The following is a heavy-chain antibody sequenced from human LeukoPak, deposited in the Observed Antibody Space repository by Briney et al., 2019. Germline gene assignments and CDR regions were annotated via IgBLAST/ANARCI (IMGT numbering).Heavy chain of an antibody. CDR3: ARRLGGGYDFDY. Sequence: GASVKVSCKASGYTFTAYFIHWVRQAPGQGLDWVGLINTRTGGTNYAPKFQGRVTMNRDTSISTAYMELRSLSSDDTAVYYCARRLGGGYDFDYWGQGALVTVSS. CDR2: INTRTGGT. V-gene: IGHV1-2*02. J-gene: IGHJ4*02. CDR1: GYTFTAYF. D-gene: IGHD5-12*01.